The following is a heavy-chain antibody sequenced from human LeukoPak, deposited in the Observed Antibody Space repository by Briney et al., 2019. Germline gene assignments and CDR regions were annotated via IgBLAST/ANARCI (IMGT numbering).Heavy chain of an antibody. D-gene: IGHD1-14*01. J-gene: IGHJ3*02. CDR2: ISYDGSNK. Sequence: PGGSLRLSCAASGFTFSSYAIHWVRQAPGKGLEWVAVISYDGSNKYYADSVKGRFTISRDNSKNTLYLQMNSLRAEDTAVYYCARGRSGFDIWGQGTMVTVSS. V-gene: IGHV3-30-3*01. CDR3: ARGRSGFDI. CDR1: GFTFSSYA.